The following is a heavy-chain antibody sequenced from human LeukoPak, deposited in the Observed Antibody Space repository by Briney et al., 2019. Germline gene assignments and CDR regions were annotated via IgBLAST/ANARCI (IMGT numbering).Heavy chain of an antibody. J-gene: IGHJ4*02. CDR2: ISYDGSNK. D-gene: IGHD4-17*01. Sequence: GGSLRLSCAASGFTFSSYGMHWVRQAPGKGLEWVAVISYDGSNKYYAGSVKGRFTISRDNSKYTLYLQMNSLRAEDTAVYYCAKDGRNYGDHLDYWGQGTLVTVSS. CDR3: AKDGRNYGDHLDY. V-gene: IGHV3-30*18. CDR1: GFTFSSYG.